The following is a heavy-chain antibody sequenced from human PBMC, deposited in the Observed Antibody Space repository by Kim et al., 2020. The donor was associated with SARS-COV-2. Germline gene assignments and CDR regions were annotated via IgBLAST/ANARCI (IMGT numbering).Heavy chain of an antibody. J-gene: IGHJ4*02. CDR1: GGSIRGYH. CDR3: ARGPVNYYFDY. V-gene: IGHV4-59*13. D-gene: IGHD4-17*01. CDR2: IYYSGST. Sequence: SETLSLTCTVSGGSIRGYHWTWVRQPPGKELEWLGYIYYSGSTNNNPSLKSRVSISRDTSKSQFSLKLTSVTAADTAVFYCARGPVNYYFDYWGQGILVTVSS.